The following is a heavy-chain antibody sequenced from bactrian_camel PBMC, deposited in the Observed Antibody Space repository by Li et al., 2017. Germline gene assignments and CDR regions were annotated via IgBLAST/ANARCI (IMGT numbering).Heavy chain of an antibody. CDR3: TQGKFGGGPSIAHTGRMEY. D-gene: IGHD4*01. V-gene: IGHV3S1*01. Sequence: VQLVESGGGLVQPGGSLRLSCAVSGFTISNHWMWWVRQAPGKGLDWISSISNGGAVTRYADSVKGRSTISRDNAEHRLFLQLNDLKPEDTATYYCTQGKFGGGPSIAHTGRMEYWGQGTQVTVS. CDR2: ISNGGAVT. CDR1: GFTISNHW. J-gene: IGHJ4*01.